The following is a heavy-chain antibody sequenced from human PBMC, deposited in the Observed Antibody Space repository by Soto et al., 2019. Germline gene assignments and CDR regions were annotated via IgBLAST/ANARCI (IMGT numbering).Heavy chain of an antibody. V-gene: IGHV1-2*02. CDR3: ARGINTVTTSFLFSFDH. CDR2: TNPNSGDT. CDR1: GYTFTGHY. J-gene: IGHJ4*02. Sequence: QVQLVQSGAEVKKPGASVKVSCKASGYTFTGHYMHWVRQAPGQGLEWMGWTNPNSGDTNYAQKFQGRVTMTRDTTISTVYMELSSLTSVDTAVYYCARGINTVTTSFLFSFDHWGQGTLVTVSS. D-gene: IGHD4-17*01.